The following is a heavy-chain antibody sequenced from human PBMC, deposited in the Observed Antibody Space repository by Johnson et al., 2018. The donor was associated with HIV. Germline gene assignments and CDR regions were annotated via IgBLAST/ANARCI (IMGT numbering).Heavy chain of an antibody. Sequence: VQLVESGGGLVQPGRSLRLSCVASGFTFDDYAMHWVRQAPGKGLEWVSGISWNRGSIGYADSVKGRFTISRDNAKNSLYVQMNSLIVEDTALDYCAKGYGSGSYYNGNAFDIWGQGTLVTVSS. J-gene: IGHJ3*02. CDR2: ISWNRGSI. CDR1: GFTFDDYA. CDR3: AKGYGSGSYYNGNAFDI. V-gene: IGHV3-9*01. D-gene: IGHD3-10*01.